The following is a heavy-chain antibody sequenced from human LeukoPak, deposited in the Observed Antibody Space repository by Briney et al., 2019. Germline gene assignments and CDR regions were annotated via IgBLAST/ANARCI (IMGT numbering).Heavy chain of an antibody. CDR1: GGSFSGYF. D-gene: IGHD3-22*01. V-gene: IGHV4-34*01. J-gene: IGHJ4*02. CDR2: INHSGRS. Sequence: PSETLSLTCAVYGGSFSGYFCIWIRQPPGKGLEWIGEINHSGRSNYNPSLKRRVTISVDTSKNQFPLKLSSVTAADTALYYCARHLLGYDSSGAKRTEFDSWGQGPLVTVSS. CDR3: ARHLLGYDSSGAKRTEFDS.